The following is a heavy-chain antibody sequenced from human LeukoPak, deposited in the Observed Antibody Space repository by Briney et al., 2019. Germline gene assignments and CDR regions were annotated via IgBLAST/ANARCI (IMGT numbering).Heavy chain of an antibody. V-gene: IGHV3-30*18. CDR3: AKAPYQRTIFGVGAPYGMDV. J-gene: IGHJ6*02. D-gene: IGHD3-3*01. CDR1: GFTFSSYG. Sequence: GSLRLSCAASGFTFSSYGMHWVRQAPGRGLEWVAVISYDGSNKYYADSVKGRFTISRDNSKNTLYLQMNSLRAEDTAVYYCAKAPYQRTIFGVGAPYGMDVWGQGTTVTVSS. CDR2: ISYDGSNK.